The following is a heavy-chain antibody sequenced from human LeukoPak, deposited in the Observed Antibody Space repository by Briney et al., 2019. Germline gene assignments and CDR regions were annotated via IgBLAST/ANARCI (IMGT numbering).Heavy chain of an antibody. Sequence: SETLSLTCTVSGGSISSYYWSWIRQPPVKGLEWIGYIYYSGSTNYNPSLKSRVTISVDTSKNQFSLKLSSVTAADTAVYYCARQNKRITPLDVWGQGTTVTVSS. CDR1: GGSISSYY. CDR3: ARQNKRITPLDV. J-gene: IGHJ6*02. D-gene: IGHD3-10*01. CDR2: IYYSGST. V-gene: IGHV4-59*08.